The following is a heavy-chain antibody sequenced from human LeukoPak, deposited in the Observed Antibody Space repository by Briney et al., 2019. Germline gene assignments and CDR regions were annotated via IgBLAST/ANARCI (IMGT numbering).Heavy chain of an antibody. CDR3: ARDQLRYSSGWYGVSRWTSAQYYFDY. V-gene: IGHV3-21*01. Sequence: GGSLRLSCAASGFTFSSYSMNWVRQAPGKGLEWVSSISSSSSYIYYADSVKGRFTISRDNAKNSLYLQMNSLRAEDTAVYYCARDQLRYSSGWYGVSRWTSAQYYFDYWGQGTLVTVSS. CDR1: GFTFSSYS. CDR2: ISSSSSYI. J-gene: IGHJ4*02. D-gene: IGHD6-19*01.